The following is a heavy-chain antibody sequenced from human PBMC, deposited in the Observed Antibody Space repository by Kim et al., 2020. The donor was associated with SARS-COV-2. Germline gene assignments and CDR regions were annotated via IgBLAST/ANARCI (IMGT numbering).Heavy chain of an antibody. Sequence: ASVKVSCKASGYTFTTCAVYWVRQAPGQGLEWMGWINTNTGNPTYAQGFTGRFVFSLDTSVSTAYLQISSLKAADTAVYYCARDYGYYSGSSCPYGMDVWGQGTTVTVSS. CDR1: GYTFTTCA. CDR3: ARDYGYYSGSSCPYGMDV. V-gene: IGHV7-4-1*02. D-gene: IGHD2-15*01. J-gene: IGHJ6*02. CDR2: INTNTGNP.